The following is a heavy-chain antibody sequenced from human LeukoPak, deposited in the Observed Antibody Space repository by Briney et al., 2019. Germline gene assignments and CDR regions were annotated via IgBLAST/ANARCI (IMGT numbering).Heavy chain of an antibody. D-gene: IGHD3-22*01. Sequence: TTSETLSLTCAVSGGSFSGYYWSWIRQPPGKGLEWIGEINHSGSTNYIASLESRVTLSVDTSKNQFSLNMNSVTAADTAVYYCARHRKRSGGYFGSGHDGFDIWGQGTMVTVSS. CDR2: INHSGST. J-gene: IGHJ3*02. CDR1: GGSFSGYY. CDR3: ARHRKRSGGYFGSGHDGFDI. V-gene: IGHV4-34*01.